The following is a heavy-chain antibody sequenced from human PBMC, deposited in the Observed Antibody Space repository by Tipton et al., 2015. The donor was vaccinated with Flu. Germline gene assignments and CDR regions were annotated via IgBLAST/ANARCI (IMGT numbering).Heavy chain of an antibody. CDR1: GFTFSSYD. D-gene: IGHD3-10*01. V-gene: IGHV3-64*07. Sequence: QLVQSGGGLVQPGGSLRLSCAASGFTFSSYDMHWVRQAPGKGLEYVSSISTNGGGTYYADSVKGRFIISRDNSKNTLYLQMGSLRAEDMAVYYCAREGPMVQGIITTTGFDSWGQGTLVTVSS. CDR2: ISTNGGGT. J-gene: IGHJ4*02. CDR3: AREGPMVQGIITTTGFDS.